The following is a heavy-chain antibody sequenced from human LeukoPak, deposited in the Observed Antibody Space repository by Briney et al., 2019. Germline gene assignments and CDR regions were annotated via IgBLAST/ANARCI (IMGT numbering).Heavy chain of an antibody. D-gene: IGHD4-17*01. CDR2: ISSSSSTI. CDR3: AGAYGDLTYFDY. V-gene: IGHV3-48*04. J-gene: IGHJ4*02. Sequence: GGSLRLSCAASGFTVSSNYMNWVRQAPGKGPEWVSYISSSSSTIYYADSVKGRFTISRDNAKNSLYLQMNSLRAEDTAVYYCAGAYGDLTYFDYWGQGTLVTVSS. CDR1: GFTVSSNY.